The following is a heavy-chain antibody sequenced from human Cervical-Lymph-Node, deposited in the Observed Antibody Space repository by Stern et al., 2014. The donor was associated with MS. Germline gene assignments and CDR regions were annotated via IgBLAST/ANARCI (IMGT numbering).Heavy chain of an antibody. Sequence: QLVQSGAEVKNPGASVKVSCAASGYRFIDYHIHWIRQAPGQGLEWMGWINPHPGDTRYAQQFHGRITMTRDTSISTAYLDLERLTSDDTAVYYCARGRGTVLYMCWGQGTLLIVSS. J-gene: IGHJ4*02. CDR3: ARGRGTVLYMC. D-gene: IGHD2/OR15-2a*01. V-gene: IGHV1-2*02. CDR2: INPHPGDT. CDR1: GYRFIDYH.